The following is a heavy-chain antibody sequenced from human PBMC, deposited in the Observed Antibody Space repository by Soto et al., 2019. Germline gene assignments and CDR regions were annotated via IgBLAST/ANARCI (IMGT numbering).Heavy chain of an antibody. CDR3: ARGRRFDP. CDR1: GGSFSGYY. J-gene: IGHJ5*02. V-gene: IGHV4-34*01. CDR2: INHSGYT. Sequence: QVQLQQWGAGLLKPSETLSLTCAVYGGSFSGYYWSWIRQPPEKGLEWIGEINHSGYTNYNPSLRSRVTISVDTSKNQFSLKLSSVTAADTAVYYCARGRRFDPWGQGTLVTVSS.